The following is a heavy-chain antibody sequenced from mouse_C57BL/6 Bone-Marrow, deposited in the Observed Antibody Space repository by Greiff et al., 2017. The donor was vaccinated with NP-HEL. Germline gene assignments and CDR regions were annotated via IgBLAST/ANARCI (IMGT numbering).Heavy chain of an antibody. Sequence: QVQLGEAGAELVRPGTSVKLSCKASGYTFTSYWMHWVKQRPGQGLEWIGVIDPSDSYSNYKQKFTGKATLTVDTAYSTAYMPVSSLTYEGSTFYYYASVSTMVKCFAYWGQGTLVTVSA. V-gene: IGHV1-59*01. CDR2: IDPSDSYS. J-gene: IGHJ3*01. D-gene: IGHD2-2*01. CDR1: GYTFTSYW. CDR3: ASVSTMVKCFAY.